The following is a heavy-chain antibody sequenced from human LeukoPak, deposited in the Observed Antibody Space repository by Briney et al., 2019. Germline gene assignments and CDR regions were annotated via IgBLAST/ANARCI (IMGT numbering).Heavy chain of an antibody. CDR3: AIRYYESSGYYFDY. V-gene: IGHV4-59*01. Sequence: PSETLSLTCTVSGGSISSYYWSWIRQPPGKGLEWIGYIYYSGSTNYNTSLKSRVTISVDTSKNQFSLKLSSVTAADTAVYCCAIRYYESSGYYFDYWGQGTLVTVSS. CDR1: GGSISSYY. CDR2: IYYSGST. J-gene: IGHJ4*02. D-gene: IGHD3-22*01.